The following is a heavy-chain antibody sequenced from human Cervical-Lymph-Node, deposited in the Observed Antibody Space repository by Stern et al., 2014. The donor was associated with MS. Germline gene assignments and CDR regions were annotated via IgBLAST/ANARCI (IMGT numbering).Heavy chain of an antibody. Sequence: QMQLVQSGAEVQKPGSSVKVSCRASGGTFSSSDISWVRQAPGQGLEWMGGIIPVIGTANYAQKSQGRVTITADESTSTAYMELSSLRSEDTAIYYCALGGFGHYFEYWGQGTLVTVSS. CDR3: ALGGFGHYFEY. J-gene: IGHJ4*02. V-gene: IGHV1-69*01. D-gene: IGHD3-10*01. CDR2: IIPVIGTA. CDR1: GGTFSSSD.